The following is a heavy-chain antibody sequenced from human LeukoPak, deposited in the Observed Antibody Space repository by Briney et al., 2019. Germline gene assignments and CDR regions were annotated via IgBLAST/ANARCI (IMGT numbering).Heavy chain of an antibody. J-gene: IGHJ6*03. CDR3: ARWIHNYYDSSGYFYYYYYMDV. V-gene: IGHV1-2*02. Sequence: ASVKVSCKTSGYTFTGYYMHWVRQAPGQGLEWMGWINPNSGGTNYAQKFQGRVTMTRDTSISTAYMELSRLRSDDTAVYYCARWIHNYYDSSGYFYYYYYMDVWGKGTTVTISS. D-gene: IGHD3-22*01. CDR2: INPNSGGT. CDR1: GYTFTGYY.